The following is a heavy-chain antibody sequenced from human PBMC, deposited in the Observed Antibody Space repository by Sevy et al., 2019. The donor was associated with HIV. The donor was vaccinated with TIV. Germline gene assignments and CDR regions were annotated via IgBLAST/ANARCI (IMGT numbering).Heavy chain of an antibody. D-gene: IGHD2-2*01. CDR2: IYYSGST. Sequence: SETLSLTCTVSGGSISSYYWSWIRQPPGKGLEWIGYIYYSGSTNYNPSPKSRVTISVDTSKNQFSLKLSSVTAADTAVYYCAREIVVVPAAMGALHYYYYMDVWGKGTTVTVSS. J-gene: IGHJ6*03. CDR1: GGSISSYY. V-gene: IGHV4-59*01. CDR3: AREIVVVPAAMGALHYYYYMDV.